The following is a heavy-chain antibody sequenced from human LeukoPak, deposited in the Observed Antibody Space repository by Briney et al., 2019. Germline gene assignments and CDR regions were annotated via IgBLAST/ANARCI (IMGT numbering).Heavy chain of an antibody. CDR3: ARSKPTVTTHYYYYMDV. Sequence: ASVKVSCKASGYTFTSYDINWVRQATGQGLEWMGWMNPNSGNTGYAQKFQGRVTMTRDMSTSTVYMELSSLRSEDTAVYYCARSKPTVTTHYYYYMDVWGKGTTVTVSS. CDR2: MNPNSGNT. V-gene: IGHV1-8*01. J-gene: IGHJ6*03. D-gene: IGHD4-17*01. CDR1: GYTFTSYD.